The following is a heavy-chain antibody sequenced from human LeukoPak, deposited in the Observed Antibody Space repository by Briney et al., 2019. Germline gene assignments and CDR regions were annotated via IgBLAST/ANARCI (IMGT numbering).Heavy chain of an antibody. CDR2: IIPIFGTA. CDR1: GYTLTELS. CDR3: ARAAQYQLLRYYFDY. D-gene: IGHD2-2*01. Sequence: ASVKVSCKVSGYTLTELSMHWVRQAPGKGLEWMGGIIPIFGTANCAQKFQGRVTITADKSTSTAYMELSSLRSEDTAVYYCARAAQYQLLRYYFDYWGQGTLVTVSS. V-gene: IGHV1-69*06. J-gene: IGHJ4*02.